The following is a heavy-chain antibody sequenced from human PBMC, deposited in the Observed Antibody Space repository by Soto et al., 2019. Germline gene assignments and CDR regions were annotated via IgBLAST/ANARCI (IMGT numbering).Heavy chain of an antibody. CDR2: ISSSGSTI. J-gene: IGHJ5*02. Sequence: GGSLRLSCAASGFTFSSYEMNWVRQAPGKGLEWVSYISSSGSTIYYADSVKGRFTISRDNAKNSLYLQMNSLRAEDTAVYYCARVVTILNWFDPWGQGTLVTVSS. CDR1: GFTFSSYE. V-gene: IGHV3-48*03. D-gene: IGHD3-9*01. CDR3: ARVVTILNWFDP.